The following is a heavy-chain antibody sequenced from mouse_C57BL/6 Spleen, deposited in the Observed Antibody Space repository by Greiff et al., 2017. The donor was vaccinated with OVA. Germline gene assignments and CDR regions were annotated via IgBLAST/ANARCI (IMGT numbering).Heavy chain of an antibody. CDR3: TTHGYYAMDY. CDR1: GFNIKDYY. Sequence: EVQLQQSGAELVRPGASVKLSCTASGFNIKDYYMHWVKQRPEQGLEWIGWIDPENGDTEYASKFQGKATITADKSSKTAYLQLSSLTSEDTDVYYCTTHGYYAMDYWGQGTSVTVSS. J-gene: IGHJ4*01. CDR2: IDPENGDT. V-gene: IGHV14-4*01.